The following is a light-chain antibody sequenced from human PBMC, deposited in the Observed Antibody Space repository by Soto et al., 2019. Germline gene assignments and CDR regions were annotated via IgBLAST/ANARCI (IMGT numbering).Light chain of an antibody. CDR2: DAS. V-gene: IGKV1-5*01. Sequence: DTEITQSSAHRSSSVGDGGTISGRAFQSISSWLAWYQQKPGKAPKLLMSDASSLERGVPSRFSGSGSGTEFTLTLKSLQPEDLAAYYCEKDYSTPWAVGPGTKVDIK. J-gene: IGKJ1*01. CDR3: EKDYSTPWA. CDR1: QSISSW.